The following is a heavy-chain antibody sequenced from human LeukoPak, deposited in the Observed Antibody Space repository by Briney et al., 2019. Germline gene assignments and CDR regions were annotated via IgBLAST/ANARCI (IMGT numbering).Heavy chain of an antibody. CDR2: IYYSGST. CDR1: GGSISSSSYY. Sequence: SETLSLTCPVSGGSISSSSYYWGWIRQPPGKGLEWIGSIYYSGSTYYNPSLKSRVTISVDTSKNQFSLKLSSVTAADTAVYYCAKFEQQLDCWGQGTLVTVSS. V-gene: IGHV4-39*07. D-gene: IGHD6-13*01. CDR3: AKFEQQLDC. J-gene: IGHJ4*02.